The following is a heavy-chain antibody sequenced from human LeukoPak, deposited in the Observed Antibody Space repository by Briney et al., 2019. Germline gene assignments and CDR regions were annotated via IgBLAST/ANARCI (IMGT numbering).Heavy chain of an antibody. J-gene: IGHJ4*02. D-gene: IGHD5-18*01. CDR3: ARNGGYSYAADY. Sequence: SETLSLTCTVSGGSISSSSYYWGWIRQPPGKGLEWIGSIYYSGSTYYNPSLKSRVTISVDTSKNQFSLKLSSVTAADTAVYYCARNGGYSYAADYWGQGTLVTVSS. CDR1: GGSISSSSYY. V-gene: IGHV4-39*01. CDR2: IYYSGST.